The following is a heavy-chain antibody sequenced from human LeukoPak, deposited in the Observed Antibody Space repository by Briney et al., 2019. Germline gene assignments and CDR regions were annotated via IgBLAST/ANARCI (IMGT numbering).Heavy chain of an antibody. CDR3: TRSEGYSYGSPFDY. J-gene: IGHJ4*02. D-gene: IGHD5-18*01. V-gene: IGHV3-73*01. CDR2: IRSKANSYAT. Sequence: PGGSLKLSCAASGFTFSGSAMHWVRQASGKGLKWVGRIRSKANSYATAYAASVKGRFTISRDDSKNTAYLQMNSLKTEDTAVYYCTRSEGYSYGSPFDYWGQGTLVTVSS. CDR1: GFTFSGSA.